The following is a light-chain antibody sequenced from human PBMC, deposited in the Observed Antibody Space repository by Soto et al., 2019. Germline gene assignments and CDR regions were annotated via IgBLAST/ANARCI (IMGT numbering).Light chain of an antibody. CDR2: HAS. V-gene: IGKV3D-20*02. CDR3: QQRSNWPIT. J-gene: IGKJ5*01. CDR1: QKISSSY. Sequence: EIVIPLSPCTLSLSPRERATLSCKVSQKISSSYLAWYQQKPAQAPRLLIYHASNRATGIPDRFSGSGSGTDFTLTISRLEPEDFALYYCQQRSNWPITFGQGTRLEI.